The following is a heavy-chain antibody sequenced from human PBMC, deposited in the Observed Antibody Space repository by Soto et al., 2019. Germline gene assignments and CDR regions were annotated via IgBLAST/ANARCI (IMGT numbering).Heavy chain of an antibody. V-gene: IGHV4-39*01. D-gene: IGHD3-3*01. CDR1: GGSISSSSYY. CDR3: ARTYYDFWSGSGYWFDP. J-gene: IGHJ5*02. CDR2: IYYSGST. Sequence: SETLSLTCAVSGGSISSSSYYWGWIRQPPGKGLEWIGSIYYSGSTYYNPSLKSRVTISVDTSKNQFSLKLSSVTAADTVVYYCARTYYDFWSGSGYWFDPWGREPWSPSPQ.